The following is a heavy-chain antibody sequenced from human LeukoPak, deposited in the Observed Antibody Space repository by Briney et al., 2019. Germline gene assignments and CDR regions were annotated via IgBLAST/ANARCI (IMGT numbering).Heavy chain of an antibody. CDR1: GGSFSGYY. CDR3: ARGGDSYYFDY. Sequence: SETLSLTCAVYGGSFSGYYWSWIRQPPGKGLEWIGEINHSGSTNYSPSLKSRVTISVDTSKNQFSLKLSSVTAADTAVYYCARGGDSYYFDYWGQGTLVTVSS. CDR2: INHSGST. V-gene: IGHV4-34*01. J-gene: IGHJ4*02. D-gene: IGHD2-21*02.